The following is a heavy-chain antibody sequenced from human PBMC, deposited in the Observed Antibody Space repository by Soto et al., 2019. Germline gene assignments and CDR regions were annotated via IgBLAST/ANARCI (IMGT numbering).Heavy chain of an antibody. J-gene: IGHJ6*02. CDR3: ASFDGTLVRVGRSSPYEMDV. D-gene: IGHD3-10*01. Sequence: QVLLVQSGPEVKKPGSSVKVSCKASGGTFNNYAINWVRQAPGTGLGWMGGIIPTFGTGNHAQKFQGRVTINADESTTTAYMELNSLRSDDTAIYYCASFDGTLVRVGRSSPYEMDVWGQGTTVSVTS. CDR2: IIPTFGTG. V-gene: IGHV1-69*01. CDR1: GGTFNNYA.